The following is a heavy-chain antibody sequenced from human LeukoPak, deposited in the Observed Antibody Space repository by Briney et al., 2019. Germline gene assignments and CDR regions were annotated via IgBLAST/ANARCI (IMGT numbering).Heavy chain of an antibody. Sequence: SETLSLTCAVYGGSFSGYYWSWIRQPPGKGLEWIGEINHSGSTNYNPSLKCRVTISVDTSKNQFSLKLSSVTAADTAVYYCARGYQLVYFDYWGQGTLVTVSS. D-gene: IGHD1-1*01. J-gene: IGHJ4*02. CDR3: ARGYQLVYFDY. CDR2: INHSGST. CDR1: GGSFSGYY. V-gene: IGHV4-34*01.